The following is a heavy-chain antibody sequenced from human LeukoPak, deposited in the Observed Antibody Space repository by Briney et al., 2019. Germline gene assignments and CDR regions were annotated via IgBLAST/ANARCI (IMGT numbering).Heavy chain of an antibody. Sequence: GGSLRLSCAASGFTVNNYYMTWVRQAPGKGLEWVSVIYRSGNTYYADSVKGRFTISRDTSKNTLYLQMNSLRGGDTAVYSCAREAYGYYFDYGGQGPLVTVSS. V-gene: IGHV3-53*01. CDR3: AREAYGYYFDY. CDR2: IYRSGNT. J-gene: IGHJ4*02. D-gene: IGHD3-10*01. CDR1: GFTVNNYY.